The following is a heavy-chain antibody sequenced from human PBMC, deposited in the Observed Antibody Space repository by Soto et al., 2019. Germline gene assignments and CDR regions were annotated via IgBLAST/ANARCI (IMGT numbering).Heavy chain of an antibody. Sequence: PSETLSLTCAVYGGSFSGYYWSWIRQPPGKGLEWIGEINHSGSTNYNPSLKSRVTISVDTSKNQFSLKLSSVTAADTAVYYCARSFGSSGWPLYFDYWGQGTLVTVSS. CDR3: ARSFGSSGWPLYFDY. D-gene: IGHD6-19*01. V-gene: IGHV4-34*01. CDR2: INHSGST. CDR1: GGSFSGYY. J-gene: IGHJ4*02.